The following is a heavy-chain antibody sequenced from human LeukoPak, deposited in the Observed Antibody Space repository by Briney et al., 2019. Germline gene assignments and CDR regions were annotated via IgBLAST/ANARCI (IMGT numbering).Heavy chain of an antibody. CDR2: IYSGGST. Sequence: PGGSLRLSCAASGFTVSSNYMSWGRQAAGKGMEWVSVIYSGGSTSYADSVKVRFTISRDNSKHTLYLQMISLRAEDTAVYYCARVQGTYYYVSGSFPGWFDPWGQGTLVTVSS. V-gene: IGHV3-66*01. CDR1: GFTVSSNY. D-gene: IGHD3-10*01. CDR3: ARVQGTYYYVSGSFPGWFDP. J-gene: IGHJ5*02.